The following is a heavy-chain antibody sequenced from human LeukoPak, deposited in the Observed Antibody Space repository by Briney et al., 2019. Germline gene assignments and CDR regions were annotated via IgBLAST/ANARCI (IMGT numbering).Heavy chain of an antibody. CDR1: GFIFTNAW. J-gene: IGHJ4*02. CDR3: TADDFDYYASGGVDY. D-gene: IGHD3-22*01. Sequence: PGGSLRLSCAASGFIFTNAWMNWVRQAPGKGLEWVGRIKSKSNGETTEYAAPVKGRFTISRDDSKNTLYLQMNSLINEDTAVYYCTADDFDYYASGGVDYWGQGTLVTVSS. CDR2: IKSKSNGETT. V-gene: IGHV3-15*01.